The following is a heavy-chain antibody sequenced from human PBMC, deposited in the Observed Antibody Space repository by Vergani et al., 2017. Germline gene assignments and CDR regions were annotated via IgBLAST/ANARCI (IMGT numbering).Heavy chain of an antibody. D-gene: IGHD3-9*01. J-gene: IGHJ4*02. V-gene: IGHV4-38-2*01. CDR2: IYRTGRT. CDR1: GFSIDNGYY. Sequence: QVQLQESGPGLVKPSETLSLTCAVSGFSIDNGYYWDWIRQPPGKGLEWIGSIYRTGRTHFNPSLKSRITISVDTSNNHFPLWLNSLPAADTAVYYCARRSGIVYDIFSGTQYFFDFWGQGTLVTVSS. CDR3: ARRSGIVYDIFSGTQYFFDF.